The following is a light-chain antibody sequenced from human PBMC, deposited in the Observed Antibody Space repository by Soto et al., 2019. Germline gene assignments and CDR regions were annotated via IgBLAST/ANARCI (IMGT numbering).Light chain of an antibody. CDR1: QSVSSN. Sequence: EIVMTQSPATLSVSPGERATLSCRASQSVSSNLAWYQQKPGQSPRLLIYGASTRATGIPARFSGSGSGTEFTITISSLQSEDFAIYNSQQYNNWPTITFGKGTRLKI. V-gene: IGKV3-15*01. CDR2: GAS. J-gene: IGKJ5*01. CDR3: QQYNNWPTIT.